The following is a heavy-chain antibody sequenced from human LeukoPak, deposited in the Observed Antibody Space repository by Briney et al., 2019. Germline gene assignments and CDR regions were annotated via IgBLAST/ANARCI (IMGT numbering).Heavy chain of an antibody. V-gene: IGHV3-11*03. CDR3: SQAKDGIRYFDWYNWFDP. CDR1: GFTFSDYY. D-gene: IGHD3-9*01. J-gene: IGHJ5*02. CDR2: ISSSSSYT. Sequence: GGSLRLSCAASGFTFSDYYMSWIRQAPGKGLEWFSYISSSSSYTNYADSVKGRFTISRDNAKNSLYLQMNSLRAEDTAVYYCSQAKDGIRYFDWYNWFDPWGQGTLVTVSS.